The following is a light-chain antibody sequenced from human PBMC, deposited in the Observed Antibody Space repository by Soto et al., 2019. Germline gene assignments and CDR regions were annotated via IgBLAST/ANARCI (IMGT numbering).Light chain of an antibody. V-gene: IGLV1-47*01. CDR3: AAWDDGLSGPWI. CDR2: RND. Sequence: QSVLTQPPSVSGTPGQRVTISCSGSISLIGSNHVHWYQHLPGAAPKLLIYRNDQRPSGVPDRFSGSKSGTSASLAISGLRSEDEAHYYCAAWDDGLSGPWIFGGGTKVTVL. J-gene: IGLJ2*01. CDR1: ISLIGSNH.